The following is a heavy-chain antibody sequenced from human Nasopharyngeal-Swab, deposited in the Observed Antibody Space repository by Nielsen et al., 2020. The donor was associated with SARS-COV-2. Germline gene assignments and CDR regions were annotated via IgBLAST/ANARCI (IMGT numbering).Heavy chain of an antibody. CDR1: GGSFSGYY. J-gene: IGHJ3*02. CDR2: INHSGST. CDR3: ARGKYQLLFSGAFDI. D-gene: IGHD2-2*01. Sequence: SQTLSLTCSVYGGSFSGYYWSWIRQPPGKGLEWIGEINHSGSTNYNPSLKSRVTISVDTSKNQFSLKLSSVTAADTAVYYCARGKYQLLFSGAFDIWGQGTMVTVSS. V-gene: IGHV4-34*01.